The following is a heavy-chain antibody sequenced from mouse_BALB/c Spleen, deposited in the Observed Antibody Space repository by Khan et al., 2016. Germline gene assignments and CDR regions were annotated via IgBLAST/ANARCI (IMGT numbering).Heavy chain of an antibody. J-gene: IGHJ3*01. CDR1: GFTFNTNA. Sequence: EVQLVESGGGLVQPKGSLKLSCAASGFTFNTNAMNWVRQAPGKGLEWVARIRSESNNYATYYADSVKDRFTISRDDSQSMLYLQMNNLKTEDTALYYCVGYPFAYWGHGTLVTVSA. V-gene: IGHV10S3*01. CDR2: IRSESNNYAT. D-gene: IGHD1-2*01. CDR3: VGYPFAY.